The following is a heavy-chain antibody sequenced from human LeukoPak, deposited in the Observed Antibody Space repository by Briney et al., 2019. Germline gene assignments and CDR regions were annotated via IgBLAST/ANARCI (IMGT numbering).Heavy chain of an antibody. Sequence: SVKVSCKASGGTFSSYAISWVRQAPGQGLEWMGGIIPIFGTANYAQKFQGRVTITADESTSTAYMELSSLRSEDTAVYYCARARDLKRDSSSAGSYYYYYMDVWGKGTTVTVSS. CDR3: ARARDLKRDSSSAGSYYYYYMDV. J-gene: IGHJ6*03. CDR1: GGTFSSYA. V-gene: IGHV1-69*13. D-gene: IGHD6-6*01. CDR2: IIPIFGTA.